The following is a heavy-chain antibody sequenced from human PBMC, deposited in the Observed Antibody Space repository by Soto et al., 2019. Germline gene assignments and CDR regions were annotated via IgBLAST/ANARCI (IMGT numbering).Heavy chain of an antibody. Sequence: QITLKESGPTLVRPTQTLTLTCAFSGFSLSTSGVGVGWIRQPPGKALEWLAVIYWDDSKHYSPSLRSRLTITNATSKSPVVLTMSTMDPMDTGTYYCAHKGPEDWPLDYWGQGTLVTVSS. J-gene: IGHJ4*02. CDR2: IYWDDSK. D-gene: IGHD3-9*01. CDR3: AHKGPEDWPLDY. CDR1: GFSLSTSGVG. V-gene: IGHV2-5*02.